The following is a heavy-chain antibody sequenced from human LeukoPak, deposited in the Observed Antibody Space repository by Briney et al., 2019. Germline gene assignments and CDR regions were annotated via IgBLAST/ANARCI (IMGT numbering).Heavy chain of an antibody. CDR1: GGSISSYY. Sequence: TSETLSLTCTASGGSISSYYWSWIRQPPGKGLEWIGYIYYSGSTNYNPSLKSRVTISVDTSKNQFSLKLSSVTAADTAVYYCARSSPRFLEWIYGMDVWGQGTTVTVSS. J-gene: IGHJ6*02. V-gene: IGHV4-59*01. CDR2: IYYSGST. CDR3: ARSSPRFLEWIYGMDV. D-gene: IGHD3-3*01.